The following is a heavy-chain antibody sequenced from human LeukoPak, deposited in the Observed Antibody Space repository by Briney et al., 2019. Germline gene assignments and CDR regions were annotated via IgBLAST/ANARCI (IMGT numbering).Heavy chain of an antibody. CDR1: GYTFTGYY. Sequence: ASVEVSCKASGYTFTGYYMHWVRQAPGQGLEWMGWINPNSGGTNYAQKLQGRVTMTTDTSTSTAYMELRSLRSDDTAVYYCAVAGKYQDYYYYGMDVWGQGTTVTVSS. CDR2: INPNSGGT. D-gene: IGHD2-2*01. CDR3: AVAGKYQDYYYYGMDV. V-gene: IGHV1-2*02. J-gene: IGHJ6*02.